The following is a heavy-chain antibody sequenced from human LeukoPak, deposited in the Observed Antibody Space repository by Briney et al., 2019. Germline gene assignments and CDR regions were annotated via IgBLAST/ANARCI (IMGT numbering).Heavy chain of an antibody. Sequence: GGSLRLSCAASGFTFSSYAMSWVRQAPGKGLEWVSGISESGGTTYYADSVKGRFTISRDNSKNTLYLQMNSLRAEDTAVYYCAKVRTYYYNGMDVWGQGTTATVSS. V-gene: IGHV3-23*01. CDR1: GFTFSSYA. CDR3: AKVRTYYYNGMDV. J-gene: IGHJ6*02. CDR2: ISESGGTT.